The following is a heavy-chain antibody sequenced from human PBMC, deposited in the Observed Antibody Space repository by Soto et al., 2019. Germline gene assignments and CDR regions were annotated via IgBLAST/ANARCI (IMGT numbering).Heavy chain of an antibody. CDR2: INGDASST. J-gene: IGHJ6*02. Sequence: PGGSLRLSCEASGFSIRYYWMHWVRQSPGEGLVWVSCINGDASSTTYADSVKGRFTISRDDAKNTVYLQMSSLRAEDTAVYYCAKGVLSAGRSATDVWGQGTTVTVSS. V-gene: IGHV3-74*01. CDR3: AKGVLSAGRSATDV. D-gene: IGHD6-19*01. CDR1: GFSIRYYW.